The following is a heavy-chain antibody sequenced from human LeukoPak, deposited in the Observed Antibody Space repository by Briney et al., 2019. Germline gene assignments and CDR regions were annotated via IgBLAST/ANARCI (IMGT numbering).Heavy chain of an antibody. Sequence: SETLSLTCNVSGGSISSYYWSWIRQPPGKGLEWMGCIYYSCSTNYNPSLKSRVTISVDTSKNQFSLKLSSVTAADTAVYYCARVGIAARPFFDYWGQGTLVTVSS. V-gene: IGHV4-59*01. D-gene: IGHD6-6*01. CDR1: GGSISSYY. CDR3: ARVGIAARPFFDY. J-gene: IGHJ4*02. CDR2: IYYSCST.